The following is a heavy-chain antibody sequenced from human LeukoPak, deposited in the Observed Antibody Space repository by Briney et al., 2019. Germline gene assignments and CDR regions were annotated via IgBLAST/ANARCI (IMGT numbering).Heavy chain of an antibody. CDR1: GFTFSSYG. CDR3: ARDLDWLLYDF. V-gene: IGHV3-74*03. J-gene: IGHJ4*02. D-gene: IGHD3-9*01. CDR2: ISHDARIT. Sequence: PGGSLRLSCAASGFTFSSYGMHWVRQAPGKGLVWVARISHDARITTYADSVKGRFTISRDNAKNTLYLQMNSLRAEDTAVYYCARDLDWLLYDFWGQGTLVTVSS.